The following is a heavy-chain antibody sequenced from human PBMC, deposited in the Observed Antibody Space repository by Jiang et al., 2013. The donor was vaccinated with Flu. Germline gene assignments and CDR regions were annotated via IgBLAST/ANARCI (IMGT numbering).Heavy chain of an antibody. CDR3: TRDVKFTFGGVIANDAFDI. D-gene: IGHD3-16*02. V-gene: IGHV3-49*02. Sequence: FIRSKAYGGTTEYAASVKGRFTISRDDSKSIAYLQMNSLKTEDTAVYYCTRDVKFTFGGVIANDAFDIWGQGTMVTVSS. J-gene: IGHJ3*02. CDR2: IRSKAYGGTT.